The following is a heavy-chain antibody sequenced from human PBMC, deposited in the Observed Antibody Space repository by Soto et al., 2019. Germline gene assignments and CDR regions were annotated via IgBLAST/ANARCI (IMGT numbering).Heavy chain of an antibody. CDR1: CGSISSGANY. V-gene: IGHV4-31*03. J-gene: IGHJ5*02. CDR2: IYYSGSA. D-gene: IGHD2-2*01. Sequence: SETLSLTCTGSCGSISSGANYWSWVRQGPGKGLEWIGNIYYSGSAYYNPSLKSRLTMSVDTSKNSFSLKLPSVTAADTAVYYCARVLCSSTTCYFPGWFDPWGQGTLVTVSS. CDR3: ARVLCSSTTCYFPGWFDP.